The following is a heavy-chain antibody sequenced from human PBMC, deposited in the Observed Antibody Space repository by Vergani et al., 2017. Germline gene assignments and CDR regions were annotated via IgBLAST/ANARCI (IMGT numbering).Heavy chain of an antibody. J-gene: IGHJ6*04. V-gene: IGHV3-23*01. Sequence: EVQLLESGGDLVQPGGSLRLSCAASGFTFNHYAMNWVRQAPGKGLEWVSGISGSGGSTYYAGSVKGRFTISIDSSKNTLYLQMNSLSAGDTAVYYCAKANPRKSGYDYLYYYHAMDVWGKGTTVTVSS. CDR2: ISGSGGST. D-gene: IGHD5-12*01. CDR3: AKANPRKSGYDYLYYYHAMDV. CDR1: GFTFNHYA.